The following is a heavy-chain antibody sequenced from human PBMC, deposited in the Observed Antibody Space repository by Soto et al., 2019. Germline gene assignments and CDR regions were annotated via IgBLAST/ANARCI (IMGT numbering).Heavy chain of an antibody. CDR2: IYYSGST. J-gene: IGHJ6*03. CDR1: GGSISSYY. CDR3: ARHPPNYYGRPYYMDV. Sequence: SETLSLTCTVSGGSISSYYWSWIRQPPGKGLEWIGYIYYSGSTNYNPSLNSRVTISVDTSKNQFSLKLSSVTAADTAVYYCARHPPNYYGRPYYMDVWGEGTTVTVSS. D-gene: IGHD3-10*01. V-gene: IGHV4-59*08.